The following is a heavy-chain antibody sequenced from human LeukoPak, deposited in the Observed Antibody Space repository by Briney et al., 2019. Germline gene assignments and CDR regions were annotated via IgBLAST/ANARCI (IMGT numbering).Heavy chain of an antibody. Sequence: AGGSLRLSCAASGFTFSSYWMHWVRQAPGKGLVWVSRINSDGSSTSYADSVKGRFTISRDNAKNTLYLQMNSLRAEDTAEYYCARSGYSGYEYYFDYWGQGTLVTVSS. CDR1: GFTFSSYW. D-gene: IGHD5-12*01. V-gene: IGHV3-74*01. CDR3: ARSGYSGYEYYFDY. J-gene: IGHJ4*02. CDR2: INSDGSST.